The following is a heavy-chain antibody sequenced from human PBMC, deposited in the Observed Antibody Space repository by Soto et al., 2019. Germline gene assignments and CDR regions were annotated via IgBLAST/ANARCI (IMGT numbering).Heavy chain of an antibody. Sequence: SHTLSLTCAISGDSVSSNTASWNWIRQSPSRGLESLGRTYFRSKWYNDYAVSVKSRIIINPDTSNNQFSLQLNSVTPEDTAVYFCAKGDNLGPKTGYAFDPWGQGIMVTVSS. J-gene: IGHJ5*02. D-gene: IGHD5-12*01. CDR2: TYFRSKWYN. CDR1: GDSVSSNTAS. V-gene: IGHV6-1*01. CDR3: AKGDNLGPKTGYAFDP.